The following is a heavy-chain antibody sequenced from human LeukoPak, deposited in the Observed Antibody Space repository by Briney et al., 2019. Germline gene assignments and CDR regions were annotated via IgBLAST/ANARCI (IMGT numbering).Heavy chain of an antibody. J-gene: IGHJ3*02. CDR1: GYSFTNYW. Sequence: PGESLKISCKASGYSFTNYWIGWVRQLPGKGLEWMGIIYPGDSDTRYSPSFQGQVTISADKSISTAYLQWSSLTASDTAMYYCARPAYSGRSDGFDIWGQGTMVTVSS. CDR2: IYPGDSDT. D-gene: IGHD1-26*01. CDR3: ARPAYSGRSDGFDI. V-gene: IGHV5-51*01.